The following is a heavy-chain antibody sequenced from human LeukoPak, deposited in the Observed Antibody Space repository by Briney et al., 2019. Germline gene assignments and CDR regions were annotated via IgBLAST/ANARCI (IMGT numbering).Heavy chain of an antibody. D-gene: IGHD3-10*01. Sequence: SETLTLTCAVSSDSISSTYWWTWVRQPPGKGLEWIGEIYHSGSTNYNPSLKSRLTISVDKSKNQFSLKLSSVTAADTAVYYCARAGYYGSGSYYYYWGQGTLVTVSS. V-gene: IGHV4-4*02. CDR1: SDSISSTYW. J-gene: IGHJ4*02. CDR3: ARAGYYGSGSYYYY. CDR2: IYHSGST.